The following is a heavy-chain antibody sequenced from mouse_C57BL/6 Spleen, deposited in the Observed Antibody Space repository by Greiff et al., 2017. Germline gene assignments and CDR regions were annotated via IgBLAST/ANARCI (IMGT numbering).Heavy chain of an antibody. Sequence: QVQLKESGPGLVAPSQSLSITCTASGFSLTSYGVSWVRQPPGKGLEWLGVIWGDGGTNYHSALIPRLSTSKDNSKSQVFLKLNRLQADDTATYYCAKEGYGYGGDYLDYWGQGSTLTVSS. D-gene: IGHD2-2*01. J-gene: IGHJ2*01. CDR1: GFSLTSYG. CDR3: AKEGYGYGGDYLDY. CDR2: IWGDGGT. V-gene: IGHV2-3*01.